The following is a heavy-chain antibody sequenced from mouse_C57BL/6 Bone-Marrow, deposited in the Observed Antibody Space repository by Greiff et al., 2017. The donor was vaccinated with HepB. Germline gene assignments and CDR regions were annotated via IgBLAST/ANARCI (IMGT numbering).Heavy chain of an antibody. V-gene: IGHV5-4*01. CDR1: GFTFSSYA. CDR3: ARDPTSDY. Sequence: EVLRVESGGGLVKPGGSLKLSCAASGFTFSSYAMSWVRQTPEKRLEWVATISDGGSYTYYPDNVKGRFTISRDNAKNNLYLQMSHLKSEDTAMYYCARDPTSDYWGQGTTLTVSS. CDR2: ISDGGSYT. J-gene: IGHJ2*01.